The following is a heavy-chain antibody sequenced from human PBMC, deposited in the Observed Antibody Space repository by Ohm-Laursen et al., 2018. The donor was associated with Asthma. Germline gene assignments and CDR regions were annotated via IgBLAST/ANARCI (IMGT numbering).Heavy chain of an antibody. CDR2: ISYDGSNK. V-gene: IGHV3-30*03. CDR1: GFTFSSYG. CDR3: ARERWLRFIDY. J-gene: IGHJ4*02. D-gene: IGHD5-12*01. Sequence: SLRLSCSASGFTFSSYGMHWVRQAPGKGLEWVAVISYDGSNKYYADSVKGRFTISRDNSKNTLYLQMNSLRAADTAVYYCARERWLRFIDYWGQGTLVTVSS.